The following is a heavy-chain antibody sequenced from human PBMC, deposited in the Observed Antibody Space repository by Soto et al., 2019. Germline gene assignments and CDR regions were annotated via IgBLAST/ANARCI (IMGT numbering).Heavy chain of an antibody. D-gene: IGHD3-3*01. CDR2: ISSSSSTI. V-gene: IGHV3-48*02. Sequence: GGSLRLSCAASGFTFSSYSMNWVRQAPGKGLEWVSYISSSSSTIYYADSVKGRFTISRDNAKNSLYLQMNSLRDGDTAVYYCARVLSPGVTIFGVVTPFDYWGQGTLVTVSS. J-gene: IGHJ4*02. CDR3: ARVLSPGVTIFGVVTPFDY. CDR1: GFTFSSYS.